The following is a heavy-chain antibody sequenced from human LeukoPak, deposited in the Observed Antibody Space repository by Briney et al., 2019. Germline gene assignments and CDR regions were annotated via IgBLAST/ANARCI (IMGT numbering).Heavy chain of an antibody. Sequence: SETLSLTCTVSGGAISSSSYYCGWIRQPPGKGLEWIGTIYYSGSTYYNPSLKSRVTISVDTSKHQFSLTLSSVTAAGTAIYYCARHEGASSTSFYGMDVWGQGTTVTVSS. D-gene: IGHD6-6*01. J-gene: IGHJ6*02. CDR2: IYYSGST. V-gene: IGHV4-39*01. CDR3: ARHEGASSTSFYGMDV. CDR1: GGAISSSSYY.